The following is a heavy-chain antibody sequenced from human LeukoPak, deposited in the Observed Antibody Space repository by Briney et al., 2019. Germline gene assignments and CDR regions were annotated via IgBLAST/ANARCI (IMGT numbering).Heavy chain of an antibody. CDR1: GFSLSTSGVG. D-gene: IGHD4-17*01. CDR2: IYWDDDK. Sequence: ESGPTLVNPTQTLTLTCTFSGFSLSTSGVGVGWIRQPPGKALEWLALIYWDDDKRYSPSLKSGLTITKDTSKNQVVLTMTNMDPVGTATYYCAHSFYGDYYYYGMDVWGKGTTVTVSS. CDR3: AHSFYGDYYYYGMDV. V-gene: IGHV2-5*02. J-gene: IGHJ6*04.